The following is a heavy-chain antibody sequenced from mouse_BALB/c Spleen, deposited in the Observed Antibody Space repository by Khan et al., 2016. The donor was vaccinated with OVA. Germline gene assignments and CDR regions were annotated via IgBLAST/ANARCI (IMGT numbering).Heavy chain of an antibody. J-gene: IGHJ2*01. D-gene: IGHD1-2*01. CDR2: ISYSGST. CDR1: GYSITSGYG. V-gene: IGHV3-2*02. Sequence: EVKLLESGPGLVKPSQSLSLTCTVTGYSITSGYGWNWIRQFPGNKLEWMGYISYSGSTNYTPSLKSRISITRDTSKNQFFLQVNSVTTEDTATYYCARTARIKYWGQGTTLTVSS. CDR3: ARTARIKY.